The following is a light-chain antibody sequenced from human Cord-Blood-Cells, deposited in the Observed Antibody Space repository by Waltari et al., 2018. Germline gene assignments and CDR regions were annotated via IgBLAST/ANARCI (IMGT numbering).Light chain of an antibody. CDR2: AAS. J-gene: IGKJ4*01. CDR3: QQSYSTPPT. CDR1: QSISSY. V-gene: IGKV1-39*01. Sequence: DSEMTQPPSYLSASAGDRVTLTCRASQSISSYLNWYQQKPGKAPKLLIYAASSLQSGVPSRFSGSGSGTDFTLTISSLQPEDFATYYCQQSYSTPPTFGGGTKVEIK.